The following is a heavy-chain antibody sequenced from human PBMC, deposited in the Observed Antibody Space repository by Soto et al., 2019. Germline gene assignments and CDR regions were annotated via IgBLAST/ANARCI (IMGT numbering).Heavy chain of an antibody. CDR2: ISGSGGST. D-gene: IGHD7-27*01. Sequence: GGSLRLSCAASGFTFSSYAMSWVHQAPGKGLEWVSAISGSGGSTYYADSVKGRFTISRDNSKNTLYLQMNSLRAEDTAVYYCASRGDPVRIDYWGQGTLVTVSS. CDR3: ASRGDPVRIDY. V-gene: IGHV3-23*01. J-gene: IGHJ4*02. CDR1: GFTFSSYA.